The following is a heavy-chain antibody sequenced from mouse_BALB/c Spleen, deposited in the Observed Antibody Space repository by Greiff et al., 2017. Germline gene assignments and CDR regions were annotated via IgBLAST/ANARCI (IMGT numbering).Heavy chain of an antibody. J-gene: IGHJ2*01. CDR3: AIKSPFSTTATFNE. CDR2: IDPANGNT. D-gene: IGHD1-2*01. V-gene: IGHV14-3*02. CDR1: GFNIKDTY. Sequence: VQLQQSGAELVKPGASVKLSCTASGFNIKDTYMHWVKQRPEQGLEWIGRIDPANGNTKYDPKFQGKATITADTSSNTAYLQLSSLTSEDTAVYYCAIKSPFSTTATFNEGGQGTTRTDAS.